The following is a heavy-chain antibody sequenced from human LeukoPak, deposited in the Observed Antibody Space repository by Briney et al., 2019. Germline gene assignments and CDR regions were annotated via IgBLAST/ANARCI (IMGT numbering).Heavy chain of an antibody. V-gene: IGHV4-59*01. D-gene: IGHD2-2*01. CDR2: IHYSGTTY. CDR3: ARVHCSSTSCYGGGFDY. J-gene: IGHJ4*02. CDR1: GGSISSYY. Sequence: SETLSLTCTVSGGSISSYYWGWIRQPPGKGLEWIGYIHYSGTTYYYNPSLKSRVTISVDTSRNQFSLRLSSVTAADTAVYYCARVHCSSTSCYGGGFDYWGQGTLVTVSS.